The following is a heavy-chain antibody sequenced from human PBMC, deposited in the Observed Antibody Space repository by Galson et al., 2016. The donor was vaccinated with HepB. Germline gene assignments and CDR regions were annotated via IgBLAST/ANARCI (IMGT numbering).Heavy chain of an antibody. D-gene: IGHD3-22*01. J-gene: IGHJ3*02. CDR3: AKSSGYYFVDSFDM. V-gene: IGHV3-48*02. Sequence: SLRLSCAASGFTFSSYSMNWVRQAPGKGLEWVSYISSSSSTIHYADSVKGRFTISRDNAKNSLSLQMNSLRDEDTAVYYCAKSSGYYFVDSFDMWGQGIMVTVSS. CDR2: ISSSSSTI. CDR1: GFTFSSYS.